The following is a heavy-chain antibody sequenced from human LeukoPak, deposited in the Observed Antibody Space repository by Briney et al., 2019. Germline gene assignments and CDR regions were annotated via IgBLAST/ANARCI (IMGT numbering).Heavy chain of an antibody. CDR1: GASISSGAYD. CDR2: IFLSGTT. Sequence: SQTLSLTCTVSGASISSGAYDRIWIRQCPGKGLEWIGHIFLSGTTFFNPSLKSRLTISAHMSKNQFSLTLTSVTAADTAVYYCARGGTISNDWGDYNWVDPWGQGTLVTVSS. V-gene: IGHV4-31*03. J-gene: IGHJ5*02. CDR3: ARGGTISNDWGDYNWVDP. D-gene: IGHD4-17*01.